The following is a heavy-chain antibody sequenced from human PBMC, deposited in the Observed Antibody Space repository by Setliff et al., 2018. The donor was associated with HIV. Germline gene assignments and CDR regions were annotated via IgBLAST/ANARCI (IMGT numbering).Heavy chain of an antibody. CDR3: TNRGGSGTNVGNWFDP. D-gene: IGHD3-10*01. J-gene: IGHJ5*02. CDR2: ILPIFGAT. CDR1: GYTFTASY. V-gene: IGHV1-2*02. Sequence: ASVKVSCKTSGYTFTASYLHWVRQAPGQGLQWMGGILPIFGATDYAQKFQGRLTLTAVQSENSVYMELSSLRSDDTAVYYCTNRGGSGTNVGNWFDPWGQGTLVTVPS.